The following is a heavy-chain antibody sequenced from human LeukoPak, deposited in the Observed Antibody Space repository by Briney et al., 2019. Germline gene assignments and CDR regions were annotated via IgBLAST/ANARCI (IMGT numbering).Heavy chain of an antibody. V-gene: IGHV3-23*01. CDR1: GFTFSSYA. D-gene: IGHD3-22*01. CDR2: ISGSGGST. Sequence: GGSLRLSCAASGFTFSSYAMSWVRQAPGKGLEWVSAISGSGGSTYYADSVKGRFTISRDNSKNTLYLQMNSLRAEDTAVYYCARDPTPPYDSSGYFDYWGQGTLVTVSS. CDR3: ARDPTPPYDSSGYFDY. J-gene: IGHJ4*02.